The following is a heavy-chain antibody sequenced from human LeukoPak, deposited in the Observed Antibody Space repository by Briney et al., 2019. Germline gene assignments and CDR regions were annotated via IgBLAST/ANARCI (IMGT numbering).Heavy chain of an antibody. CDR3: ARAVAGTRGAFDI. CDR1: GGSIRSSSSY. CDR2: IYYSGST. J-gene: IGHJ3*02. V-gene: IGHV4-39*07. Sequence: SETLSLTCTVSGGSIRSSSSYWGWIRQAPGKGLQWIGSIYYSGSTYYNPSLKSRVTISVDTSKNQFSLKLSSVTAADAAVYSCARAVAGTRGAFDIWGQGTMVTVSS. D-gene: IGHD6-19*01.